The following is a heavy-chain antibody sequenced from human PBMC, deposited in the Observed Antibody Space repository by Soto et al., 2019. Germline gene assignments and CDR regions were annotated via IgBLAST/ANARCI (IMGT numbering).Heavy chain of an antibody. J-gene: IGHJ6*02. CDR2: IYSGGNT. Sequence: EVQLVESGGGVIQPGGSLKLSCAASGFSVSSNYMSWVRQAPGQGLEWVSVIYSGGNTHYADSVKDRFTISSDNSKNTLYLQMNGLTAEDTAVYYCASDSTSIPYYRYGMDRWGQGTTVTVSS. CDR1: GFSVSSNY. CDR3: ASDSTSIPYYRYGMDR. D-gene: IGHD2-2*02. V-gene: IGHV3-53*01.